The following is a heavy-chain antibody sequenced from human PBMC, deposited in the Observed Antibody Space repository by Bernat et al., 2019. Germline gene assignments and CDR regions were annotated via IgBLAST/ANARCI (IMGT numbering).Heavy chain of an antibody. D-gene: IGHD3-22*01. Sequence: QVTLRESGPALVKPTQTLTLTCTFSGFSLSTSGMCVSWIRQPPGKALEWLARIDWDDDKYYSTSLKTRLTISKDTSKNQVVLTMTNMDPVDTATYYCARLFRPYYDSSGYQFDFWGQGTLVTVSS. CDR1: GFSLSTSGMC. CDR2: IDWDDDK. V-gene: IGHV2-70*15. J-gene: IGHJ4*02. CDR3: ARLFRPYYDSSGYQFDF.